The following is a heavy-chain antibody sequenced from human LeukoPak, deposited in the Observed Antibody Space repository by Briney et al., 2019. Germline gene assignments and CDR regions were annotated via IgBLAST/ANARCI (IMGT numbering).Heavy chain of an antibody. Sequence: SETLSLTCTVSGGSISSYYWNWIRQSPGKGLEWIGHIHYSGSTHYNPSLQSRVSISIDTSKNHLSLNLRSVTAVDTAVYYCARWGHFDTSGYFVVDYWGQGTLVTVSS. CDR2: IHYSGST. CDR1: GGSISSYY. V-gene: IGHV4-59*01. J-gene: IGHJ4*02. CDR3: ARWGHFDTSGYFVVDY. D-gene: IGHD3-22*01.